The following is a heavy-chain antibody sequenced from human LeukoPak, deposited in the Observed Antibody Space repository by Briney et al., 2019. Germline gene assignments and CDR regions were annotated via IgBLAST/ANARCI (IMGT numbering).Heavy chain of an antibody. CDR1: GGSISSYY. D-gene: IGHD7-27*01. CDR2: IYYSGST. Sequence: PSETLSLTCTVSGGSISSYYWSWIRQPPGKGLEWIGYIYYSGSTNYNPSLKSRVTISVDTSKNQFSLKLSSVTAADTAVYYCARVRLTWDFDYWGQGTLVTVSS. J-gene: IGHJ4*02. V-gene: IGHV4-59*01. CDR3: ARVRLTWDFDY.